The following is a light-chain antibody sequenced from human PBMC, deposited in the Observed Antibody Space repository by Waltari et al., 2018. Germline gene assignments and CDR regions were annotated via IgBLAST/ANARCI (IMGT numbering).Light chain of an antibody. Sequence: QSALTQPPPASGSPGQSVTISCTGTTPAIGVDNYVSWYQQHPGKAPKLLIYEVSERPSGVPDRFSGSKSGITASLTVFGLQTEDEADYYCASFAGSNTLFGGGTKLTVL. CDR2: EVS. CDR1: TPAIGVDNY. CDR3: ASFAGSNTL. J-gene: IGLJ2*01. V-gene: IGLV2-8*01.